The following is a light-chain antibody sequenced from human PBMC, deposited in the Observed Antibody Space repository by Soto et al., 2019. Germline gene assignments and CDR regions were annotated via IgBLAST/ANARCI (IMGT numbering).Light chain of an antibody. CDR2: GAS. CDR1: QSVSSSY. V-gene: IGKV3-20*01. CDR3: QQYGSSPRT. Sequence: TVSTQSPGTLSLSPGERATLYCRASQSVSSSYLAWYQQKPGQAPRLLIYGASSRATGIPDRFSGSGSGTDFTLTISRLEPEDFAVYYCQQYGSSPRTLGQGTKVDIK. J-gene: IGKJ1*01.